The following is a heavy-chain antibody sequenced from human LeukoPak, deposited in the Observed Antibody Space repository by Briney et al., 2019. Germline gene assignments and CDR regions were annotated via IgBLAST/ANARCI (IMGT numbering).Heavy chain of an antibody. V-gene: IGHV4-61*02. D-gene: IGHD3-22*01. CDR2: IYTSGST. CDR3: ARGEYYFDSSGFL. Sequence: SQTLSLTCTVSGGSISSGSYYWSWIRQPAGKGLEWIGRIYTSGSTIYNPSLKSRVTISVDTSKKQFSLKLNSVTAADTAVYYCARGEYYFDSSGFLWGQGTLVTVSP. CDR1: GGSISSGSYY. J-gene: IGHJ4*02.